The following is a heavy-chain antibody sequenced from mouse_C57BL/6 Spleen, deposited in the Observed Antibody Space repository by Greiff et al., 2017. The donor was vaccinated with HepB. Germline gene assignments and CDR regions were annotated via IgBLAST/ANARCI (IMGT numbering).Heavy chain of an antibody. CDR3: ARYDYGSSLFDD. J-gene: IGHJ2*01. D-gene: IGHD1-1*01. V-gene: IGHV5-16*01. Sequence: EVKLVESEGGLVQPGSSMKLSCTASGFTFSDYYMAWVRQVPEKGLEWVANINYDGSSTYYLDSLKSRFIISRDNAKNILYLQMSSLKSEDTATYYCARYDYGSSLFDDWGQGTTLTVSS. CDR1: GFTFSDYY. CDR2: INYDGSST.